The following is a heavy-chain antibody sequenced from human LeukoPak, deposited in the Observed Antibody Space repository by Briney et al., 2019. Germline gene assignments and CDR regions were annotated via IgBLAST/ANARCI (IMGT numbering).Heavy chain of an antibody. V-gene: IGHV4-30-2*01. D-gene: IGHD1-7*01. CDR3: ARAAGTSRVRRDLAAPLTPGRVGPFDY. Sequence: PSETLSLTCTVSGGSISSGGYYWSWIRQPPGKGLEWIGYIYHSGSTYYNPSLKSRVTISVDRSKNQFSLKLSSVTAADTAVYYCARAAGTSRVRRDLAAPLTPGRVGPFDYWGQGTLVTVSS. CDR2: IYHSGST. CDR1: GGSISSGGYY. J-gene: IGHJ4*02.